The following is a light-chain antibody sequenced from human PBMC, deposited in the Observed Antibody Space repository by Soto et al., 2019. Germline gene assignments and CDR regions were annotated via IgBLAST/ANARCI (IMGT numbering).Light chain of an antibody. CDR2: EVT. CDR3: SSYAGSHPYV. J-gene: IGLJ1*01. V-gene: IGLV2-8*01. CDR1: SSDVGGYEY. Sequence: ALTQPPSASGSPGQSVTISCTGTSSDVGGYEYVSWYQQHPGKAPKLIIYEVTKRPSGVPDRFSGSKSGNTASLTVSGLQAEDEADYYCSSYAGSHPYVFGTGTKVTVL.